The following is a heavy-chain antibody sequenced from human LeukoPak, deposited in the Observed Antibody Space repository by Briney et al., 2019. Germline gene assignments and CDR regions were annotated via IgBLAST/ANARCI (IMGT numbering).Heavy chain of an antibody. CDR3: ARGKRTGGSGSYYKAPYYYYGMDV. V-gene: IGHV4-34*01. Sequence: ETLSLTCAVYGGSFSGYYWSWIRQPPGKGLEWIGEINHSGSTNYNPSLKSRVTISVDTSKNQFPLKLSSVTAADTAVYYCARGKRTGGSGSYYKAPYYYYGMDVWGQGTTVTVSS. J-gene: IGHJ6*02. CDR2: INHSGST. D-gene: IGHD3-10*01. CDR1: GGSFSGYY.